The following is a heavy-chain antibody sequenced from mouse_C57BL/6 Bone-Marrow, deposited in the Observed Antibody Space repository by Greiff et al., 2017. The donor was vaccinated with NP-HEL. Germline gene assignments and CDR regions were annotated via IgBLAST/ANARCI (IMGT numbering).Heavy chain of an antibody. CDR1: GFTFSDFY. CDR3: AREDLYYYAMDY. V-gene: IGHV7-1*01. J-gene: IGHJ4*01. Sequence: EVQLQESGGGLVQSGRSLRLSCATSGFTFSDFYMECVRQAPGKGLEWIAASRNKANDYTTEYSASVKGRFIVSRDTSQSILYLQMNALRAEDTAIYYCAREDLYYYAMDYWGEGTSVTVSS. CDR2: SRNKANDYTT.